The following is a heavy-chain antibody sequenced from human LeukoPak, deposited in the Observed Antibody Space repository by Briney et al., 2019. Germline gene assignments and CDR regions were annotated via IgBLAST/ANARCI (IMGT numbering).Heavy chain of an antibody. CDR3: AGDSGYDYYYGMDV. V-gene: IGHV4-59*01. D-gene: IGHD6-19*01. CDR1: GGSISSYY. J-gene: IGHJ6*02. CDR2: IYYSGST. Sequence: PSETLSLTCTVSGGSISSYYWSWIRQPPGKGLEWIGYIYYSGSTNYNPSLKSRVTISVDTSKNQFSLKLSSVTAADTAVYYCAGDSGYDYYYGMDVWGQGTTVTVSS.